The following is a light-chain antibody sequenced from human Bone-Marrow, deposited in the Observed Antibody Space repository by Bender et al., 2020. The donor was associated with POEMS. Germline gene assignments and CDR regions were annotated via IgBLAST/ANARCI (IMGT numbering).Light chain of an antibody. CDR3: QVWDRSSDHPV. CDR1: RSNIGSNP. Sequence: QSVLTQPPSVSGTPGQTVSISCSGSRSNIGSNPVNWYQQVPGAAPKLVIYDDDRRPSGIPERFSGSNSGNTATLTISRVEAGDEADYYCQVWDRSSDHPVFGGGTQLTVL. J-gene: IGLJ7*01. CDR2: DDD. V-gene: IGLV1-44*01.